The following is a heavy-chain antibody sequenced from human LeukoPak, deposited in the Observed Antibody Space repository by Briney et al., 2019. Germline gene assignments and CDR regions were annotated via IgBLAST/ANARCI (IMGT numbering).Heavy chain of an antibody. J-gene: IGHJ4*02. CDR3: ARGYYDILTGLGRLDH. D-gene: IGHD3-9*01. CDR2: IIPIFGTA. V-gene: IGHV1-69*05. CDR1: GGTFSSYA. Sequence: SVKVSCKASGGTFSSYAISWVRQAPGQGLEWMRGIIPIFGTANYAQKFQGRVTITTDESTSTAYMELSSLRSEDTAVYYCARGYYDILTGLGRLDHWGQGTLVTVSS.